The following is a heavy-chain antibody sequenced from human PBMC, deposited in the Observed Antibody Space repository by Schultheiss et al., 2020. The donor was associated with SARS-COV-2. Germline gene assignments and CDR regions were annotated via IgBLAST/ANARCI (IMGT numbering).Heavy chain of an antibody. Sequence: ASVKVSCQASRYTFTKYFTQWVRQGPGQGLEWMGWMNPNSGNTGYAQKFQGRVTMTEDTSTDTAYMELRSLRSDDTAVYYCARASTDIVATSNYYGMDVWGQGTTVTVSS. CDR3: ARASTDIVATSNYYGMDV. CDR2: MNPNSGNT. D-gene: IGHD5-12*01. CDR1: RYTFTKYF. V-gene: IGHV1-8*01. J-gene: IGHJ6*02.